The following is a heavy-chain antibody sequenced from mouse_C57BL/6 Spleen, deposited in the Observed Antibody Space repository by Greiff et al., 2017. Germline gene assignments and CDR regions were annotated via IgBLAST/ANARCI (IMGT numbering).Heavy chain of an antibody. CDR2: INPYNGGT. J-gene: IGHJ4*01. D-gene: IGHD1-1*01. V-gene: IGHV1-19*01. CDR1: GYTFTDYY. CDR3: ARVYGSSGGYAMDY. Sequence: VQLKESGPVLVKPGASVKMSCKASGYTFTDYYMNWVKQSHGKSLEWIGVINPYNGGTSYNQKFKGKATLTVDKSSSTAYMELNSLTSEDSAVYYCARVYGSSGGYAMDYWGQGTSVTVSS.